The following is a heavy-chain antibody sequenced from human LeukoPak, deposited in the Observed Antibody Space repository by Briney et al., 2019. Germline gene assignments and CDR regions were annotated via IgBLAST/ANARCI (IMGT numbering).Heavy chain of an antibody. CDR3: ARDAGSQWLVGNWFDP. CDR2: ISSSSSTI. V-gene: IGHV3-48*04. D-gene: IGHD6-19*01. Sequence: PGGSLRLSCAASGFTFSNAWMSWVRQAPGKGLEWVSYISSSSSTIYYADSVKGRFTISRDNAKNALHLQMNSLRVEDTAVYYCARDAGSQWLVGNWFDPWGQGTLVTVSS. CDR1: GFTFSNAW. J-gene: IGHJ5*02.